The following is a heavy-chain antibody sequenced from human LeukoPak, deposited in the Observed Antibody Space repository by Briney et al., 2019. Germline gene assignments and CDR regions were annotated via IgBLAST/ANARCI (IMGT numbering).Heavy chain of an antibody. V-gene: IGHV4-31*03. J-gene: IGHJ4*02. CDR3: ARADDYRNYFDY. CDR1: GDSMTRGGYY. Sequence: PSQTLSLTCTVSGDSMTRGGYYWSWVRQHPGKGLEWIGFIYHSGTTFYHPSLEGRSAISVDTSQNQFYLKLTSVTAADTAVYYCARADDYRNYFDYWGQGTLVTVSS. D-gene: IGHD4-11*01. CDR2: IYHSGTT.